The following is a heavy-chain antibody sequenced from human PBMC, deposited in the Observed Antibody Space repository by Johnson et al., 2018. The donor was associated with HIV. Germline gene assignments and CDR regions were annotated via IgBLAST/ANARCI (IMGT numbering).Heavy chain of an antibody. J-gene: IGHJ3*02. Sequence: VQLVESGGGVVRPGGSLRLSCAASGFTFDDYGMSWVRQAPGKGLEWVSGINWNGGSTGYADSVKGRFTISRDNAKNSLYLLMNSLRAEDTALYYCATVVTADLTHGTRGAFDIWGQGTMVTVSS. V-gene: IGHV3-20*04. CDR1: GFTFDDYG. D-gene: IGHD4-23*01. CDR3: ATVVTADLTHGTRGAFDI. CDR2: INWNGGST.